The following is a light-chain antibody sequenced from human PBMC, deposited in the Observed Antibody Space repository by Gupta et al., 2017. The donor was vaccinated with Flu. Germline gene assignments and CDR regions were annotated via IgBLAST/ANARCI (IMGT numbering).Light chain of an antibody. V-gene: IGKV1-39*01. CDR1: HSISNY. Sequence: DIQMTQSPSSLSASVGDRVTSTCRASHSISNYLNWYQQKPGKAPKLLIYAASSLQSGVPSGFSGSGSGTDFTLTISSLQPEDFATYYCQQSYSTPFTFGPGTKVDIK. J-gene: IGKJ3*01. CDR3: QQSYSTPFT. CDR2: AAS.